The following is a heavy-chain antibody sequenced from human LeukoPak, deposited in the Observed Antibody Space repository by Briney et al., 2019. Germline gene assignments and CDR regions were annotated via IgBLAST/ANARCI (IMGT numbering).Heavy chain of an antibody. V-gene: IGHV3-9*01. J-gene: IGHJ4*02. Sequence: GGSLRLSCAASGFTFDDYAMHWVRQAPGKGLEWVSGISWNSGSIGYADSVKGRFTISRDNAKNSLYLQMNSLRAEDTALYYCAKDRVYEVATDGFDYWGQGTLVTVSS. CDR1: GFTFDDYA. CDR2: ISWNSGSI. CDR3: AKDRVYEVATDGFDY. D-gene: IGHD5-12*01.